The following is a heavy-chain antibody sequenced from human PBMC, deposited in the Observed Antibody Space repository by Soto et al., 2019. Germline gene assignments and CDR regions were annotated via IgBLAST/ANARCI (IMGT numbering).Heavy chain of an antibody. Sequence: GASVKVSCKASGGTFSSYAISWVRQAPGQGLEWMGGIIPIFGTANYAQKFQGRVTITADKSTSTAHMELSSLRSEDTAVYYCARDRRGYSYGFDYWGQGTLVTVSS. CDR2: IIPIFGTA. CDR1: GGTFSSYA. V-gene: IGHV1-69*06. J-gene: IGHJ4*02. D-gene: IGHD5-18*01. CDR3: ARDRRGYSYGFDY.